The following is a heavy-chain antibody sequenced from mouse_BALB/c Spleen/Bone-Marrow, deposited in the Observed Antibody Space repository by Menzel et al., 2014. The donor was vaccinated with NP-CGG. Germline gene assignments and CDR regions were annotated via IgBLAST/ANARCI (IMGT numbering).Heavy chain of an antibody. CDR3: AREVDYAMDY. J-gene: IGHJ4*01. V-gene: IGHV14-3*02. D-gene: IGHD1-1*01. CDR2: IDPANGNT. Sequence: VQLKDSGAELVKPGASVKLSCTASGFNIKDTYMHWVKQRPEQGLEWIGRIDPANGNTKYDPKFQGKATLTADTSSNTAYLQLSSLTSEDTAVYYCAREVDYAMDYWGQGTSVTVSS. CDR1: GFNIKDTY.